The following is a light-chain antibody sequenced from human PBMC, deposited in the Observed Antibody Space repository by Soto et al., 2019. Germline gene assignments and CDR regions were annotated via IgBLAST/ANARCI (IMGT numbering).Light chain of an antibody. CDR2: GPS. J-gene: IGKJ1*01. V-gene: IGKV3-20*01. CDR1: QSVTNDF. CDR3: QQYGDAPAT. Sequence: VLTQSPVILSLSPGERATLSCRASQSVTNDFLAWYQQKPGPAPRLLVYGPSKMASGIPGRLSGSGSGTDFSLTISRLEPEDFALYYCQQYGDAPATFGQGTKVEI.